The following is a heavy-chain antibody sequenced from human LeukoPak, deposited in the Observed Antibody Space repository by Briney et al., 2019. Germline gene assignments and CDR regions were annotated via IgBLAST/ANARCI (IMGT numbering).Heavy chain of an antibody. CDR1: GRSISSYY. Sequence: PSETLSLTCTLSGRSISSYYWSWIRQPPGKGLEWIGYIYYSGSTNYTPSRKSRVTISVDTSKNQFSLKLSSVTAADTAVYYCATGVGVGYYMDVWGKGTTVTISS. CDR2: IYYSGST. CDR3: ATGVGVGYYMDV. J-gene: IGHJ6*03. V-gene: IGHV4-59*01. D-gene: IGHD1-26*01.